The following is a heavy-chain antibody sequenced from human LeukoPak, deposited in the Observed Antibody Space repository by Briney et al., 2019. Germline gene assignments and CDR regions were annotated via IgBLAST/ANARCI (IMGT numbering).Heavy chain of an antibody. CDR2: ISSSSSYI. V-gene: IGHV3-21*01. CDR3: AREFNSFLFDCSGGQCLFMS. J-gene: IGHJ4*02. Sequence: PGGSLRLSCAASGFTFSSYSMNWVRQAPGKGLEWVSSISSSSSYIYYADSVKGRFTISRDNAKNSLYLQMNNLRAEDAAMYYCAREFNSFLFDCSGGQCLFMSWGQGVLVTVSS. D-gene: IGHD2-15*01. CDR1: GFTFSSYS.